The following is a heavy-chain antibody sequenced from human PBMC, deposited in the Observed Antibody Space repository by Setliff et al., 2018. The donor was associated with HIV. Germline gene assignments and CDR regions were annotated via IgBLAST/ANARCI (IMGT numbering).Heavy chain of an antibody. J-gene: IGHJ4*02. CDR3: ARSGYGYGTPQHFDY. CDR2: INVGKGDT. D-gene: IGHD5-18*01. CDR1: GYTFTTYS. Sequence: GASVKVSCKAFGYTFTTYSLHWVRQAPGQSLEWMGWINVGKGDTKYSQEFQGRISITTDTSASTGYMELSSLRSDDTAVYYCARSGYGYGTPQHFDYWGQGTLVTVSS. V-gene: IGHV1-3*01.